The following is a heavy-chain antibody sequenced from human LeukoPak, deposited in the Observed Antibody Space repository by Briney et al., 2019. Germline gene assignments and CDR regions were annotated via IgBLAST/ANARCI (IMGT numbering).Heavy chain of an antibody. V-gene: IGHV1-2*02. D-gene: IGHD3-9*01. J-gene: IGHJ4*02. CDR3: ARDREDDILTGYEFDY. Sequence: ASVRVSCKASGYPFTDQFINWVRQAPGRGLEWMGWINPNSGGTNYAQKFQGRVTMTRDTSISTAYMELSRLRSDDTAVYYCARDREDDILTGYEFDYWGQGTLVTVSS. CDR1: GYPFTDQF. CDR2: INPNSGGT.